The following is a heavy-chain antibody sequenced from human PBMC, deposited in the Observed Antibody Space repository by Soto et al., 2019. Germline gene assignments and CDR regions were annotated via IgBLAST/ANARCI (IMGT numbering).Heavy chain of an antibody. V-gene: IGHV3-74*01. CDR3: AREAFYYDSSGYRLDAFDI. CDR2: INSDGSST. D-gene: IGHD3-22*01. Sequence: HPGGSLRLSCAASGFTFSSDWMHWVRQAPGKGLVWVSRINSDGSSTSYADSVKGRFTISRDNAKNTLYLQMNSLRAEDTAVYYCAREAFYYDSSGYRLDAFDIWGQGTMVTVSS. CDR1: GFTFSSDW. J-gene: IGHJ3*02.